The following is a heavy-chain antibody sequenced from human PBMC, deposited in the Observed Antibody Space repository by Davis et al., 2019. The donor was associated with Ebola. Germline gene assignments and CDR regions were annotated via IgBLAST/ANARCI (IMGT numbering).Heavy chain of an antibody. CDR3: AKDSSSWAYYGSAGHPFDH. CDR1: GGTFSTYG. J-gene: IGHJ4*02. V-gene: IGHV1-69*04. Sequence: AASVKVSCKASGGTFSTYGISWVRQAPGQGLEWMGRIIPIVDTPEYAQMFQGRVTISADISTDTAYLEMTSLRSDDTAMYYCAKDSSSWAYYGSAGHPFDHWGQGTLVTVSS. CDR2: IIPIVDTP. D-gene: IGHD6-13*01.